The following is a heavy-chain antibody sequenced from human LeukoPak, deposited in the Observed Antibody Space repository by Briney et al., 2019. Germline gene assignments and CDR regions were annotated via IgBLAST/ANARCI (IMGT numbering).Heavy chain of an antibody. CDR3: ATDHEQWLVPHRY. CDR1: GFTFSSHD. J-gene: IGHJ4*02. D-gene: IGHD6-19*01. CDR2: ISYDGSKQ. V-gene: IGHV3-30*03. Sequence: GESLRLSCAASGFTFSSHDMHWVRQAPGKGLEWVAAISYDGSKQLYADSVKGRFTISRDNSKNTLNLQMNSLRDEDTAVYYCATDHEQWLVPHRYWGQRTLVTVSS.